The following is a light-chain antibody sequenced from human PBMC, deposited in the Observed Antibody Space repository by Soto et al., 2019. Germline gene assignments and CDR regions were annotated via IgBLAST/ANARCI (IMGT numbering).Light chain of an antibody. CDR2: SNN. CDR3: EAWDDSLNGVV. CDR1: SSNIGSNN. Sequence: QSVLTQTPSASGTPGQRVNISSSGSSSNIGSNNVNWYQQLPGTAPKLLIYSNNQRPSGVPDRFSGSKSGTSACLAISGLQSEDEADDYCEAWDDSLNGVVFGGGTKLTFL. J-gene: IGLJ2*01. V-gene: IGLV1-44*01.